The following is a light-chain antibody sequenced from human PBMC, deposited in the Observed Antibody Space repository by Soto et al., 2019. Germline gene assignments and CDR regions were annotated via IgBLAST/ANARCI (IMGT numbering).Light chain of an antibody. J-gene: IGKJ5*01. Sequence: EIVMTQSPATLSVSPGERATLSCRASQSVSSNLAWYQQKPGQAPRLLIYGASTRATGIPARFSGSGSGTEFTLTISSLQSEDFAVYYCQQYNNWSRSITFGQGTRLEIK. CDR3: QQYNNWSRSIT. CDR2: GAS. CDR1: QSVSSN. V-gene: IGKV3-15*01.